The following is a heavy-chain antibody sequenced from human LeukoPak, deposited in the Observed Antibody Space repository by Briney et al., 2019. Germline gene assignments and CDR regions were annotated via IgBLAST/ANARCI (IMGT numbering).Heavy chain of an antibody. Sequence: SETLSLTCSVSGDSISGNYWSWMRQPPGKGLEWIGYMYYDGSTNYNPSLKSRVSMSVDASKSQFSLNLSSVTAADTAVYYCASQSGSYHYWGQGTLVTVSS. V-gene: IGHV4-59*08. J-gene: IGHJ4*02. CDR1: GDSISGNY. D-gene: IGHD1-26*01. CDR2: MYYDGST. CDR3: ASQSGSYHY.